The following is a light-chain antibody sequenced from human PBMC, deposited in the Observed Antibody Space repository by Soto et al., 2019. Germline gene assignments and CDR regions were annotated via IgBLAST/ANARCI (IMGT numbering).Light chain of an antibody. CDR3: QSFDSGLRGEV. J-gene: IGLJ3*02. Sequence: QSVLTQPPSVSGAPGQRVTISCTGSSSNIGAGYVVHWYQHLPGTAPRLLIYGNSNRPSGVPDRFSGSKSGTSASLAITGLQTEDGADYYCQSFDSGLRGEVFGGGTKLTVL. V-gene: IGLV1-40*01. CDR1: SSNIGAGYV. CDR2: GNS.